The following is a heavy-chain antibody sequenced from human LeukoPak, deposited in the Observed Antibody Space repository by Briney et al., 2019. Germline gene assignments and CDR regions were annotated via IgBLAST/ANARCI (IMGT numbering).Heavy chain of an antibody. CDR1: GYTFTSYG. D-gene: IGHD6-13*01. V-gene: IGHV1-18*01. CDR2: ISAYNGNT. J-gene: IGHJ5*02. Sequence: VASVKVSCKASGYTFTSYGISWVRQAPGQGLEWMGWISAYNGNTNYAQKLQGRVTMTTDTSTSTAYMELRSLRSDDTAVYYCARDRGAAAGTGPLFDPWGQGTLVTVSS. CDR3: ARDRGAAAGTGPLFDP.